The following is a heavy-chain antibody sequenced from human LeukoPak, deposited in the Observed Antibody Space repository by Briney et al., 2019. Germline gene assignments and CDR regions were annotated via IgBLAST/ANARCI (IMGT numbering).Heavy chain of an antibody. CDR1: GFTFSDYW. V-gene: IGHV3-7*01. Sequence: GGSLRLSCTASGFTFSDYWMTWVRQAPGKGLEWVANIKQDGSAKYYADSVKGRFTISRDNAKNSLYLQMDSLRVEDTATYYCARWRGSTSERSDYWGQGTLVTVSS. D-gene: IGHD2-2*01. CDR2: IKQDGSAK. J-gene: IGHJ4*02. CDR3: ARWRGSTSERSDY.